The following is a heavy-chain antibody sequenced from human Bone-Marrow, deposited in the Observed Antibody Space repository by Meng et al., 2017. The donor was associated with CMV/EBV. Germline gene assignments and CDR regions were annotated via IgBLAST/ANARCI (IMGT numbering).Heavy chain of an antibody. V-gene: IGHV3-30*02. D-gene: IGHD2-2*01. CDR2: IRYDGSNK. J-gene: IGHJ4*03. CDR1: GYTFTSYG. Sequence: SCKASGYTFTSYGISWVRQAPGKGLEWVAFIRYDGSNKYYADSVKGRFTISRDNSKNTLYLQMNSLRAEDTAVYYCAKERTGYFDYWGQGTLVTVSS. CDR3: AKERTGYFDY.